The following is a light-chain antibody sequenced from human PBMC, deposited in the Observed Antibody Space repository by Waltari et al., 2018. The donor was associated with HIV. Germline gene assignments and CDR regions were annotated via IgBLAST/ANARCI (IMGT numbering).Light chain of an antibody. Sequence: SALTQPPSVSGSPGQSVTLPCTRTSPDVGRYNRVSWYQQPPGTAPKLMIYEVSNRPSGVPDRFSGSKSGNTASLTISGLQAEDEADYYCSSYTSSSKVVFGGGTKLTVL. J-gene: IGLJ2*01. CDR3: SSYTSSSKVV. V-gene: IGLV2-18*02. CDR2: EVS. CDR1: SPDVGRYNR.